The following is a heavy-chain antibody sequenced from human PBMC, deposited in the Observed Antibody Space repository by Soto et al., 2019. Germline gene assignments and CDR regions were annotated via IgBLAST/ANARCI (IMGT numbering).Heavy chain of an antibody. CDR1: GFTFSSYS. CDR3: AREGIGVPAAMGYYYYGMDV. J-gene: IGHJ6*02. CDR2: ISSSSSTI. Sequence: GGSLRLSCAASGFTFSSYSMNWVRQAPGKGLEWVSYISSSSSTIYYADSVKGRFTISRDNAKNSLYLQMNSLRDEDTAVYYCAREGIGVPAAMGYYYYGMDVWGQGTTVTVSS. D-gene: IGHD2-2*01. V-gene: IGHV3-48*02.